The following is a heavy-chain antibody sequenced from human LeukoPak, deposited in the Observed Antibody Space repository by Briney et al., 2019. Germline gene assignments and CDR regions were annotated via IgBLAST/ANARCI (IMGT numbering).Heavy chain of an antibody. CDR2: INPNSGIP. CDR1: GYTFTDYY. Sequence: ASVKVSCKASGYTFTDYYIHWVGQAPGQGLEWMGWINPNSGIPNYAQKFPGRVTKTRDTSTSTAYMEMSRLTSDDTAVYYCARDLRPRPYASGSFDAFHIWGQGTLVTVSS. CDR3: ARDLRPRPYASGSFDAFHI. V-gene: IGHV1-2*02. D-gene: IGHD3-10*01. J-gene: IGHJ3*02.